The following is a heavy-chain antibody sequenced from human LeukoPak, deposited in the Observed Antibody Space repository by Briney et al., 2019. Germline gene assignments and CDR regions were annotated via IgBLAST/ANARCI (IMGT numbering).Heavy chain of an antibody. Sequence: PSETLSLTCTVSGGSISSSSYYWGWIRQPPGKGLEWIASMFYSGNTYQNPSLKSRVTISVDTSKNQLSLKLSSVTAADTAVYYCARGAVAGTFYYYYMDVWGKGTTVTVSS. V-gene: IGHV4-39*07. J-gene: IGHJ6*03. CDR2: MFYSGNT. D-gene: IGHD6-19*01. CDR3: ARGAVAGTFYYYYMDV. CDR1: GGSISSSSYY.